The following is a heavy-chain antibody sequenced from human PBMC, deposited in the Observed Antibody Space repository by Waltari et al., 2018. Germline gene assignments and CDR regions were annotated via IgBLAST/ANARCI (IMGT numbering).Heavy chain of an antibody. D-gene: IGHD6-13*01. J-gene: IGHJ4*02. V-gene: IGHV4-31*03. CDR1: GGSISSGGYY. CDR3: ARAYGIAAVDY. Sequence: LTCTVSGGSISSGGYYWSWIRQHPGKGLEWIGYIYYSGSTYYNPSLKSRVTISVDTSKNQFSLKLSSVTAADTAVYYCARAYGIAAVDYWGQGTLVTVSS. CDR2: IYYSGST.